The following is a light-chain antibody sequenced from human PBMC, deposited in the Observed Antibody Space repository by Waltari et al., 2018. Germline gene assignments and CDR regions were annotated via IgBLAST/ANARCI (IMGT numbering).Light chain of an antibody. V-gene: IGLV2-14*03. J-gene: IGLJ1*01. Sequence: QSALTQPASVSGSPGQSITISCTVTSSDVGGYNYVPWYQQHPGKAPKLMIYDVRNRPLGVSNRFSGSKSGNTASLTISGLQAEDEADYYCSSYTSSSTLYVFGTGTKVTVL. CDR2: DVR. CDR1: SSDVGGYNY. CDR3: SSYTSSSTLYV.